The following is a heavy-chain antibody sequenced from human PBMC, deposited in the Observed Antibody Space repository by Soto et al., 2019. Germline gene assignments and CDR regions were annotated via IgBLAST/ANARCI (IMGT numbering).Heavy chain of an antibody. Sequence: GGSLRLSCAASGFIFNNYAMHWVRQAPGKGLEWVSGITWNSGNIGYADSVKGRFTISRDNAKNTLYLQMNSLRVEDTALYYCARETYRGFYFDYWGQGTLVTVSS. CDR2: ITWNSGNI. D-gene: IGHD4-4*01. J-gene: IGHJ4*02. CDR3: ARETYRGFYFDY. V-gene: IGHV3-9*01. CDR1: GFIFNNYA.